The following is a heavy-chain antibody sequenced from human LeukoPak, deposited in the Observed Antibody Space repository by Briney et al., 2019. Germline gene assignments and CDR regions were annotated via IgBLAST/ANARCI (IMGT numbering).Heavy chain of an antibody. CDR2: IRSSGTTI. CDR3: ARDRGAVTDVFDY. CDR1: GFTFSDYY. J-gene: IGHJ4*02. V-gene: IGHV3-11*04. D-gene: IGHD6-19*01. Sequence: GGTLRLSCVASGFTFSDYYMSWIRQAPGKGLEWVSYIRSSGTTIHYADSVKGRFTISRDNAKNSLYLQMNSLRAEDTAVYYCARDRGAVTDVFDYWGQGTLVTVSS.